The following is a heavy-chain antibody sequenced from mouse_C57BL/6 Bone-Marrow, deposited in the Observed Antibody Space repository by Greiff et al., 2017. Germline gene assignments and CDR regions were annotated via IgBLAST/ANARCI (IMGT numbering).Heavy chain of an antibody. V-gene: IGHV1-69*01. CDR1: GYTFTSYW. D-gene: IGHD1-1*01. CDR2: IDPSDSYT. CDR3: AREGFITTVPFAY. Sequence: QVQLKQPGAELVMPGASVKLSCKASGYTFTSYWMHWVKQRPGQGLEWIGEIDPSDSYTNYNQKFKGKSTLTVDKSSSTAYMQLSSLTSADSAVYYCAREGFITTVPFAYWGQGTLVTVSA. J-gene: IGHJ3*01.